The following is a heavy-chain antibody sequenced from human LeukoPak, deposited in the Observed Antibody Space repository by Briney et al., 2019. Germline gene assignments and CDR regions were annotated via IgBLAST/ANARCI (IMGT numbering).Heavy chain of an antibody. Sequence: ASVKVSCKASGYTFTSYGISWVRQAPGQGLEWMGWISAYNGNTNYAQKLQGRVTMTTDTSTSTAYMELRSLRSDDTAVYYCARDFWPYCSSTSCYLTGWGQGTLVTVSS. CDR1: GYTFTSYG. D-gene: IGHD2-2*01. CDR2: ISAYNGNT. J-gene: IGHJ4*02. V-gene: IGHV1-18*01. CDR3: ARDFWPYCSSTSCYLTG.